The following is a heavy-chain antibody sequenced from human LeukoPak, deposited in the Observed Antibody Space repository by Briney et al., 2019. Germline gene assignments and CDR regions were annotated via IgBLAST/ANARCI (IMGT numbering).Heavy chain of an antibody. J-gene: IGHJ4*02. D-gene: IGHD1-26*01. CDR2: IYPGDSDT. CDR1: GYSFTSYW. V-gene: IGHV5-51*01. Sequence: GQSLKISCKGSGYSFTSYWIGWVRPMPGKGLEWMGIIYPGDSDTRYSPSFQGQVTISADKSISTAYLQWSSLKASDTAMYYCARPSKEWELLFDYWGQGTLVIVSS. CDR3: ARPSKEWELLFDY.